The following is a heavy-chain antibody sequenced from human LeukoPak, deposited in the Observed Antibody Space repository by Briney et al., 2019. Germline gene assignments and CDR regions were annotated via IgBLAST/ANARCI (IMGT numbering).Heavy chain of an antibody. J-gene: IGHJ4*02. V-gene: IGHV1-2*02. CDR3: ARVNEYYDSSGYLGY. D-gene: IGHD3-22*01. Sequence: ASVKVSCKASGYTFTGYYMHWVRQAPGQGLEWMGWINPNSGGTNYAQKFQGRVTMTRDTSISTAYMELRSLRSDDTAVYYCARVNEYYDSSGYLGYWGQGTLVTGSS. CDR2: INPNSGGT. CDR1: GYTFTGYY.